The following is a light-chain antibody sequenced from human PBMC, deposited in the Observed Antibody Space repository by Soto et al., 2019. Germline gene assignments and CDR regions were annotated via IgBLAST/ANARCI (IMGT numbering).Light chain of an antibody. J-gene: IGKJ2*01. CDR2: GAS. CDR3: QQYGSLPQT. CDR1: QRVASSY. V-gene: IGKV3-20*01. Sequence: IVLTQSPGILSLSPGERATLSCRASQRVASSYLAWYQQRPGQAPRLLIFGASTRPAGIPDRFSGGVSGTDFTLTISRLEPEDFAVYYCQQYGSLPQTFGQGTNLEIK.